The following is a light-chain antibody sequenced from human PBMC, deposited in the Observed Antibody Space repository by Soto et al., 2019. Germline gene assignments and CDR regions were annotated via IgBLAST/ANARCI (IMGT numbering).Light chain of an antibody. CDR2: EVS. CDR3: SSFTDSSTVEV. CDR1: GSDIGAYNY. Sequence: QSALTQPASVSGSPGQSITISCTGAGSDIGAYNYVSWYQQHPGKAPKLMIYEVSYRPSGVSNRFSGSKSGHTASLTISGLHPEDEADYYCSSFTDSSTVEVFGAGTKVTVL. J-gene: IGLJ1*01. V-gene: IGLV2-14*01.